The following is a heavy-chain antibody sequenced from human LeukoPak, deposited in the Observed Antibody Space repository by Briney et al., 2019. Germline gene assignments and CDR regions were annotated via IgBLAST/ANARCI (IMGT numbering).Heavy chain of an antibody. CDR3: ARIGYGSGSYYFDY. Sequence: PSETLSLTCTVSGGSISSSSYYWGWIRQPPGKGLEWIGSIYYSGSTYYNPSLKSRVTISVDTSKNQFSLKLSSVTAADTAVYYCARIGYGSGSYYFDYWGQGTLVTVSS. V-gene: IGHV4-39*01. CDR1: GGSISSSSYY. D-gene: IGHD3-10*01. J-gene: IGHJ4*02. CDR2: IYYSGST.